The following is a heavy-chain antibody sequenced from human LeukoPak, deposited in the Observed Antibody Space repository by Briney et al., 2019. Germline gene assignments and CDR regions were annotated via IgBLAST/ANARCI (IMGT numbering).Heavy chain of an antibody. CDR3: ARRITMVRGVRATPYNWFDP. J-gene: IGHJ5*02. V-gene: IGHV3-21*01. D-gene: IGHD3-10*01. Sequence: PGGSLRLSCAASGFTFSSYSMNWVRQAPGKGLEWVSSISSSSSYIYYADSVKGRFTISRDNAKNSLYLQMNSLRAEDTAVYYCARRITMVRGVRATPYNWFDPWGQGTLVTVSS. CDR1: GFTFSSYS. CDR2: ISSSSSYI.